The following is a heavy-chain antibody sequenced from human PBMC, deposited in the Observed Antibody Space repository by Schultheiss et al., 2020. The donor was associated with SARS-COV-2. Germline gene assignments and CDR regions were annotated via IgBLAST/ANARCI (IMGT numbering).Heavy chain of an antibody. CDR3: ARLSSYGMDV. CDR1: GYTFTSYY. J-gene: IGHJ6*02. V-gene: IGHV1-2*02. CDR2: INPSGGT. D-gene: IGHD6-6*01. Sequence: ASVKVSCKASGYTFTSYYMHWVRQAPGQGLEWMGIINPSGGTNFAQKFQGRVTMTRDTSITTAYMELSRLRSDDTAVYYCARLSSYGMDVWGQGTTVTVSS.